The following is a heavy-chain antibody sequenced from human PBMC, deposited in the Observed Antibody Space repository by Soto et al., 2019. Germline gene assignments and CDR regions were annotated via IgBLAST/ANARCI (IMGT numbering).Heavy chain of an antibody. CDR1: GFTFSSYG. CDR2: ISYDGSNK. Sequence: QPGGSLRLSCAASGFTFSSYGIHWVRQAPGKGLEWVAVISYDGSNKYYADSVKGRFTISRDNSKNTLYLQMNSLRAEDTAVYYCAKDPYTGISGIDYWGQGTLVTVSS. V-gene: IGHV3-30*18. J-gene: IGHJ4*02. D-gene: IGHD2-2*02. CDR3: AKDPYTGISGIDY.